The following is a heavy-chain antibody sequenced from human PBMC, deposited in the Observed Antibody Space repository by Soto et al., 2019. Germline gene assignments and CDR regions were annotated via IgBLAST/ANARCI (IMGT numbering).Heavy chain of an antibody. CDR2: ISDSGVST. J-gene: IGHJ4*02. CDR1: GFTFSNSA. D-gene: IGHD1-26*01. Sequence: GGSLRLACAASGFTFSNSAMSWVRQAPGKGLDWVSPISDSGVSTSYADSVKGRFTISRDNAKSTLDLQMNSLRAEDTAVYYCAKETYSGSPHFDYWGQGTLVTVSS. V-gene: IGHV3-23*01. CDR3: AKETYSGSPHFDY.